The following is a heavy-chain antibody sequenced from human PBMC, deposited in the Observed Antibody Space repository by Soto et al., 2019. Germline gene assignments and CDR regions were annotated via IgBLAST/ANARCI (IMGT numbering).Heavy chain of an antibody. CDR2: IKQDGSER. J-gene: IGHJ2*01. D-gene: IGHD1-1*01. CDR1: GFTFSSYW. V-gene: IGHV3-7*03. Sequence: EVQLVESGGGLVQPGGSLRLSCAASGFTFSSYWMSWVRQAPGKGLEWVANIKQDGSERYYVDSVKGRFTISRDNAKNSLYLQMNSLRAEDTAVYSCAKTPDKSNWDGGYFDLWGRGTLVTVSS. CDR3: AKTPDKSNWDGGYFDL.